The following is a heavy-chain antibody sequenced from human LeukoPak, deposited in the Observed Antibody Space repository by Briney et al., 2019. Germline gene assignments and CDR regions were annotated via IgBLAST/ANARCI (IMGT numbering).Heavy chain of an antibody. D-gene: IGHD2-2*01. V-gene: IGHV3-33*01. CDR2: IWYDGSNK. CDR1: GFTFSSYG. J-gene: IGHJ6*02. CDR3: ARGSGLVVRGDAMDV. Sequence: PGGSLRLSCAASGFTFSSYGMHWVRQAPGKGLEWVAVIWYDGSNKYYTDSVKGRFTISRDNSKNTLYLQMNSLRAEDTAVYYCARGSGLVVRGDAMDVWGQGTTVTVFS.